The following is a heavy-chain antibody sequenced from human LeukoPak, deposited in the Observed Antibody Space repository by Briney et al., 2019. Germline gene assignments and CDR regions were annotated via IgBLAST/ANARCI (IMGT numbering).Heavy chain of an antibody. Sequence: SETLSLTCDVSGGSISSGTHYWTWIRQPVGKGLEWLGRIFTSGSPTYNSSLKGRLIISIDKSKNQFSLRLSSVTAADTAVYYCARIFDGVFDYWGQGILVTVSS. CDR1: GGSISSGTHY. J-gene: IGHJ4*02. CDR3: ARIFDGVFDY. CDR2: IFTSGSP. D-gene: IGHD2-15*01. V-gene: IGHV4-61*02.